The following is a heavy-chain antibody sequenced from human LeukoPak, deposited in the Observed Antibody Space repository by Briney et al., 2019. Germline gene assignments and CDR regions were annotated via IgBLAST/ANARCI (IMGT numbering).Heavy chain of an antibody. CDR2: IIPIFGTG. CDR3: ARITVALRAGAAFDI. V-gene: IGHV1-69*13. D-gene: IGHD1-20*01. CDR1: GGTFSSYA. J-gene: IGHJ3*02. Sequence: PRASVKVSCKASGGTFSSYAISWVRQAPGQGLEWMGGIIPIFGTGNYAQKFQGRGTITADESPSTASMELRRPRPEDTAVYYCARITVALRAGAAFDIWGHGTMLTVSS.